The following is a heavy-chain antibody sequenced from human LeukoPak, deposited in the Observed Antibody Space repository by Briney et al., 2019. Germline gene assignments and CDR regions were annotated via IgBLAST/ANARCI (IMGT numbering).Heavy chain of an antibody. CDR1: GFTFSSYS. D-gene: IGHD1-14*01. Sequence: GGSLRLSCAASGFTFSSYSMNWVRQAPGKGLEWVSSISTSSSYIYYADSLRGRFTISRDNAKNSLYLQMNSLRAEDTAVYYCAREDHSIGLYYFDYWGQGTLVTVSS. J-gene: IGHJ4*02. V-gene: IGHV3-21*01. CDR2: ISTSSSYI. CDR3: AREDHSIGLYYFDY.